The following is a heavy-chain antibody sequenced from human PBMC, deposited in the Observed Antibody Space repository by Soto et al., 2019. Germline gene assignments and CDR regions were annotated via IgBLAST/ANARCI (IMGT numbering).Heavy chain of an antibody. CDR1: GFTFSGSW. Sequence: EVPLVESGGGLVQPGGSLRLSCAASGFTFSGSWMHWVRQAPGKGLVWVSRISSDGSSTTYADSVKGRFTISRDNAKNMLYLQMNRLRAEDTAVYYCATAGTGTFTYWGQGTLATVSS. CDR2: ISSDGSST. V-gene: IGHV3-74*03. D-gene: IGHD1-1*01. J-gene: IGHJ4*02. CDR3: ATAGTGTFTY.